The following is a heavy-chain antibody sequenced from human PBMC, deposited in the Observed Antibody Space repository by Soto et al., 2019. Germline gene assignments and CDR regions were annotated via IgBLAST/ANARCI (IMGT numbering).Heavy chain of an antibody. V-gene: IGHV3-33*01. CDR2: IWYDGSNK. CDR1: GFTFSSYG. J-gene: IGHJ4*02. CDR3: ARGESSSWYSGYFDY. Sequence: AGGSLRLSCAASGFTFSSYGMHWVRQAPGKGLEWVAVIWYDGSNKYYADSVKGRFTISRDNSKNTLYLQMNSLRAEDTAVYYCARGESSSWYSGYFDYWGQGTLVTVSS. D-gene: IGHD6-13*01.